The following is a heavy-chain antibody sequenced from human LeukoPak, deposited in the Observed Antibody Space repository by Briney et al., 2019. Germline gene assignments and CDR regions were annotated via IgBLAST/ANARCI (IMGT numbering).Heavy chain of an antibody. Sequence: ASVKVCCKVSGYTLTELSMHWVRQAPGKGLEWMGGFDPEDGETIYAQKFQGRVTMTEDTSTDTAYMELSSLRSEDTAVYYCATVVGRGDGYNFDYWGQGTLVTVSS. V-gene: IGHV1-24*01. CDR1: GYTLTELS. D-gene: IGHD5-24*01. CDR2: FDPEDGET. CDR3: ATVVGRGDGYNFDY. J-gene: IGHJ4*02.